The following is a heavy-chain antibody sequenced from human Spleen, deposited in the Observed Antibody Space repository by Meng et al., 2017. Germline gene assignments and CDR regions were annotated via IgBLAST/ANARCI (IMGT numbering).Heavy chain of an antibody. CDR3: ARGLYYYGSGTVSDY. D-gene: IGHD3-10*01. J-gene: IGHJ4*02. Sequence: SETLSLTCAVYGGSFSGYYWSWIRQPPGKGLEWIGEITHSGSTNYNPSLKSRVTISVDTSKNQFSLKLSSVTAADTAVYYCARGLYYYGSGTVSDYWGQGTLVTVSS. V-gene: IGHV4-34*01. CDR1: GGSFSGYY. CDR2: ITHSGST.